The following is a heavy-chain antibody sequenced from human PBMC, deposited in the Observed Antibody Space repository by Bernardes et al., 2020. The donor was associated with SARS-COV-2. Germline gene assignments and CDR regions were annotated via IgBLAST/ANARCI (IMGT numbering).Heavy chain of an antibody. V-gene: IGHV1-69*13. Sequence: SEKVSCKTFGHTFTSYAVIWVRQAPGQGLECMGGIIPLFGTTNYAQNFQGRVTIAADESTSTVYMELSSLRSEDTAMYYCARSGTYPDAFDIWGQGTMVTVSS. CDR1: GHTFTSYA. CDR3: ARSGTYPDAFDI. J-gene: IGHJ3*02. D-gene: IGHD1-26*01. CDR2: IIPLFGTT.